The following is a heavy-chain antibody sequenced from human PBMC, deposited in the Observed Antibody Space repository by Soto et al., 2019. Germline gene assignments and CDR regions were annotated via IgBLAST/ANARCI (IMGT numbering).Heavy chain of an antibody. CDR3: ARARQEQYYYDSSGYLDY. D-gene: IGHD3-22*01. V-gene: IGHV3-33*01. CDR2: IWYDGSNK. CDR1: GFTFSSYG. Sequence: QVQLVESGGGVVQPGRSLRLSCAASGFTFSSYGMHWVRQAPGKGLEWVAVIWYDGSNKYYADSVKGRFTISRDNSKNTLYLQMNSLRAEDTAVYYCARARQEQYYYDSSGYLDYWGQGTLVTVSS. J-gene: IGHJ4*02.